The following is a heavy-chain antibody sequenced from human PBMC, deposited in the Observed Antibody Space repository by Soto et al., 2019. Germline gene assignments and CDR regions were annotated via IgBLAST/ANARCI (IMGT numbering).Heavy chain of an antibody. CDR2: ITSSGNTI. J-gene: IGHJ3*02. CDR1: GFTFSSYE. Sequence: EVQLVESGGGLVQPGGSLRLSCAASGFTFSSYEMHWVRQASGKGLEWVSYITSSGNTIYYADSVKGRFTISRDNAKNSLYLQMNSLRAEDTAVYYCARFAPYSSSWNDAFDIWGQGTMVTVSS. CDR3: ARFAPYSSSWNDAFDI. V-gene: IGHV3-48*03. D-gene: IGHD6-13*01.